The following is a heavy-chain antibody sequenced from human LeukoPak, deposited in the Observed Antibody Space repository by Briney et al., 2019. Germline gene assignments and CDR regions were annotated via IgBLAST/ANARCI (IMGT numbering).Heavy chain of an antibody. J-gene: IGHJ4*02. CDR2: ISGSGGST. D-gene: IGHD3-16*01. CDR3: AKDLPWGNTVPYYFDY. CDR1: GFTSSEAW. Sequence: PGGSLRLSCAVSGFTSSEAWMHWVRQAPGKGLEWVSAISGSGGSTYYADSVKGRFTISRDNSRNTLYLQMNSLRAEDTAVYYCAKDLPWGNTVPYYFDYWGQGTLVTVSS. V-gene: IGHV3-23*01.